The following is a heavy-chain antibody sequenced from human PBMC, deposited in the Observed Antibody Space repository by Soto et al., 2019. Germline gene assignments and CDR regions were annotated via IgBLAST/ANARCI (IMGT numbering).Heavy chain of an antibody. CDR1: GYTFISHS. J-gene: IGHJ6*02. D-gene: IGHD6-13*01. CDR3: ARTESSSWSFFYYGMDV. CDR2: ISAYNGNT. Sequence: ASVKVSCKSSGYTFISHSITWVLQAPVQGLEWMGRISAYNGNTNYAQKLQGRVTMSTDASTNTAYMELRSLRSADTAVYYCARTESSSWSFFYYGMDVWGQGTTVTVSS. V-gene: IGHV1-18*01.